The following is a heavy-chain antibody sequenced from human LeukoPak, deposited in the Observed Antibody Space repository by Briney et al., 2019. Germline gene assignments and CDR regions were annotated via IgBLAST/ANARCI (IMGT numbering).Heavy chain of an antibody. Sequence: GGSLRLSCAASGFTFSNFWMHWVRQTPGKGLVWVSRINRDGSSTNYVDSVKGRFTISRDNAKNTLYLQMNSLRDEDTAVYYCAKEGPEGKRVFNIWGKGTMVTVFS. J-gene: IGHJ3*02. CDR2: INRDGSST. CDR1: GFTFSNFW. V-gene: IGHV3-74*01. CDR3: AKEGPEGKRVFNI.